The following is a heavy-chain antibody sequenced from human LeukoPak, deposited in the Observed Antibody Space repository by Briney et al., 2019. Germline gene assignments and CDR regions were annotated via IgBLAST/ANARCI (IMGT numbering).Heavy chain of an antibody. CDR1: GFIFSNAW. Sequence: SGGSLRLSCAASGFIFSNAWMTWVRQAPGKGLEWVSVITGSDLSTYYADSVRGRFTISRDNSKNTLYLQMNSLRADDTAVYYCAKHRGSGVAGTGGVESWGQGTLVTVSS. D-gene: IGHD6-19*01. CDR3: AKHRGSGVAGTGGVES. V-gene: IGHV3-23*01. CDR2: ITGSDLST. J-gene: IGHJ4*02.